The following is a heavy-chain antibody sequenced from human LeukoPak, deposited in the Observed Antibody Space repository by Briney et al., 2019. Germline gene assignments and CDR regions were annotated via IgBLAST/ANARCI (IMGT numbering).Heavy chain of an antibody. CDR2: IYSNT. D-gene: IGHD2-21*02. CDR3: ARRGDGGRAFDI. Sequence: GGSLRPSCAASGFTVNSNYMTWVRQAPGKGLEWVSSIYSNTYYVDSVKGRFTISRDNSENTLYLQMDSLRVEDTAVYYCARRGDGGRAFDIWGQGTMVTVSS. CDR1: GFTVNSNY. J-gene: IGHJ3*02. V-gene: IGHV3-66*01.